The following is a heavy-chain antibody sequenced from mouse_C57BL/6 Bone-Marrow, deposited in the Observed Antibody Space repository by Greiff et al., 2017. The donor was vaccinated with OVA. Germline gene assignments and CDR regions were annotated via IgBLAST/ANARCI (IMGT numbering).Heavy chain of an antibody. Sequence: EVQLQQSGPGLAKPSQTLSLTCSVTGYSITSYYWNWIRKFPGNKLEYMGYISYSGSTYYNPSLKSRISITRDTSKNQYYLQLNSVTTEDTATYYCARWNNYYGSPSFDYWGQGTTLTVSS. CDR1: GYSITSYY. CDR2: ISYSGST. V-gene: IGHV3-8*01. CDR3: ARWNNYYGSPSFDY. D-gene: IGHD1-1*01. J-gene: IGHJ2*01.